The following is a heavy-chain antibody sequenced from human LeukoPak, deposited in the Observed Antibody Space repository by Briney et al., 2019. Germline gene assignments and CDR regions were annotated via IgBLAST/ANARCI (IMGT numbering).Heavy chain of an antibody. CDR3: ARDSSGWYWFDH. Sequence: PGGSLILSCAASGFSVSNSYMNWVRQAPGKGLEWVSIIYIGGSTYYADSVKGRFTISRDNSKNTLYLQMNSLRAEDTAVYYCARDSSGWYWFDHWGQGTLVTVSS. CDR2: IYIGGST. CDR1: GFSVSNSY. D-gene: IGHD6-19*01. V-gene: IGHV3-53*01. J-gene: IGHJ5*02.